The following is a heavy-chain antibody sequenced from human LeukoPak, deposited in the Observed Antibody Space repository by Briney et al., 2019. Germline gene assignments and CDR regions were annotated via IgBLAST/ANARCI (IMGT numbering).Heavy chain of an antibody. CDR3: ARGHGVLDP. Sequence: PSQTLSLTCTVSGGSISSGGYYWSWIRQPPGKGLEWIGEINHSGSTNYNPSLKSRVTISVDTSKNQFSLKLSSVTAADTAVYYCARGHGVLDPWGQGTLVTVSS. V-gene: IGHV4-31*03. CDR1: GGSISSGGYY. J-gene: IGHJ5*02. D-gene: IGHD3-3*01. CDR2: INHSGST.